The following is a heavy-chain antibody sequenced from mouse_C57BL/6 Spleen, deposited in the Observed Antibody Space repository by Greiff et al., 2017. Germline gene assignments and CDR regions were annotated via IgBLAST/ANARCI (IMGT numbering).Heavy chain of an antibody. J-gene: IGHJ4*01. CDR2: IWSGGST. Sequence: VQRVESGPGLVQPSQSLSITCTVSGFSLTSYGVHWVRQSPGKGLEWLGVIWSGGSTDYNAAFISRLSNSKDNSNSPIFLKMNSLHADDTAIYYFARDLLGITTVVATDYYAMDYWGQGTSVTVSS. CDR3: ARDLLGITTVVATDYYAMDY. D-gene: IGHD1-1*01. V-gene: IGHV2-2*01. CDR1: GFSLTSYG.